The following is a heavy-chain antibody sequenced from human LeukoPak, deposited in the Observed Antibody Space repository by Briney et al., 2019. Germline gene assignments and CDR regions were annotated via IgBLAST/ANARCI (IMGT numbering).Heavy chain of an antibody. CDR3: ARSTSGSYWGLDY. CDR2: IYPGDSDT. D-gene: IGHD1-26*01. J-gene: IGHJ4*02. Sequence: ESLKISCKGSGYSFTSYWIGWVRQMPGKGLEWMGIIYPGDSDTRYSPSFQGQVTISADKSISTAYLQRSSLKASDTAMYYCARSTSGSYWGLDYWGQGTLVTVSS. V-gene: IGHV5-51*01. CDR1: GYSFTSYW.